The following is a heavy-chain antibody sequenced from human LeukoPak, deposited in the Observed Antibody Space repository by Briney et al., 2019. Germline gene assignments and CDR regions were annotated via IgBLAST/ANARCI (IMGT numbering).Heavy chain of an antibody. CDR3: ARDRQYCSGGSCYSATYYGMDV. J-gene: IGHJ6*02. CDR2: ISAYNGNT. CDR1: GYTFTSYG. Sequence: GASVNVSCKASGYTFTSYGIGWVRQAPGQGLGWMGWISAYNGNTNYAQKLQGRVTMTTDTSTSTAYMELRSLRSDDTAVYYCARDRQYCSGGSCYSATYYGMDVWGQGTTVTVSS. D-gene: IGHD2-15*01. V-gene: IGHV1-18*01.